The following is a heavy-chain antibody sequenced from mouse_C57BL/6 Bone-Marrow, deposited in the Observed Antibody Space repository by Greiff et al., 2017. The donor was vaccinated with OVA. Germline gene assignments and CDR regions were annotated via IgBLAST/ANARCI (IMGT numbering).Heavy chain of an antibody. Sequence: VQLQESGPGLVQPSQSLSITCTVSGFSLTSYGVHWVRQPPGKGLAWLGVIWSGGSTAYNAAFISRLSISKDNSKSQVFFKMNSLHADDTAIYYCANEGAWDVYYFDYWGQGTTLTVSS. CDR3: ANEGAWDVYYFDY. CDR2: IWSGGST. CDR1: GFSLTSYG. J-gene: IGHJ2*01. V-gene: IGHV2-4*01. D-gene: IGHD4-1*01.